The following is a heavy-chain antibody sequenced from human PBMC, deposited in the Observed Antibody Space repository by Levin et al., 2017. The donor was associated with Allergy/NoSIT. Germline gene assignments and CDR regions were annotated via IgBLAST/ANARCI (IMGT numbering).Heavy chain of an antibody. CDR1: GFTFSTYA. Sequence: PGGSLRLSCAVSGFTFSTYAMSWVRQAPGRGLEWVSAISGSGGSTYYADSVKGRFTISRDNSKNTLYLQMNSLRAEDTAVYYCAKSPSYCTNGVCSYRFDYWGQGTLVTFSS. CDR2: ISGSGGST. D-gene: IGHD2-8*01. CDR3: AKSPSYCTNGVCSYRFDY. V-gene: IGHV3-23*01. J-gene: IGHJ4*02.